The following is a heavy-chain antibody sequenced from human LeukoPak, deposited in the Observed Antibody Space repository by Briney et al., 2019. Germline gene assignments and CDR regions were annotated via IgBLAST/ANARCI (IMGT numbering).Heavy chain of an antibody. J-gene: IGHJ4*02. CDR2: ISGSGGST. CDR1: GFTFSSYG. Sequence: GGSLRLSCAASGFTFSSYGMSWVRQAPGKGLEWVSAISGSGGSTYYADSVKGRFTISRDNSKNTLYLQMNSLRAEDTAVYYCAKAMGVTMVRGAYSPFDYWGQGTLVTVSS. CDR3: AKAMGVTMVRGAYSPFDY. D-gene: IGHD3-10*01. V-gene: IGHV3-23*01.